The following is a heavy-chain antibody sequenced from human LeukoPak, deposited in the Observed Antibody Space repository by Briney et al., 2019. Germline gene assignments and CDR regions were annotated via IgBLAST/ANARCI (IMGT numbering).Heavy chain of an antibody. CDR2: IIPNLGTT. Sequence: SVKVSCKASGGTSNSHAISWVRQAPGQGLEWMGRIIPNLGTTNRAQNFRDRVTLTADKSTNTAYMELTSLTSDDTAVYYCATTNDGGGYQWGDFFDFWGQGTLVTVSS. CDR1: GGTSNSHA. J-gene: IGHJ4*02. V-gene: IGHV1-69*04. CDR3: ATTNDGGGYQWGDFFDF. D-gene: IGHD3-22*01.